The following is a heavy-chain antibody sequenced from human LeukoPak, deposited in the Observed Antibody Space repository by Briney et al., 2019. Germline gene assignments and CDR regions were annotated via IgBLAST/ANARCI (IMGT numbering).Heavy chain of an antibody. CDR1: GYTCTSYG. J-gene: IGHJ4*02. CDR2: ISPHNGYT. D-gene: IGHD1-26*01. Sequence: GASVKVSCKASGYTCTSYGITWVRQATGQGLEWRGWISPHNGYTNYVQNLQGRVTMTTDTSTSTVYMEVRSLRSDDTAVYYCARWAVRGFKNDYWGQGTLVSVSS. V-gene: IGHV1-18*01. CDR3: ARWAVRGFKNDY.